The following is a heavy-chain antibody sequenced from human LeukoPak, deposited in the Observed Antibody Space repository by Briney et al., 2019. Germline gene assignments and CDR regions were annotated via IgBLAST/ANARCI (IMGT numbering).Heavy chain of an antibody. V-gene: IGHV1-2*06. CDR3: ARESVFYDSSGYYSGFDN. Sequence: ASVKVSCKASGYTFTGNFLHWVRQAPGQGLEWMGRINPNSGATQYRQKFQGRVTMTRDTSISTAYLELGRVTSDDTALYYCARESVFYDSSGYYSGFDNWGQGTLVTVSS. CDR1: GYTFTGNF. J-gene: IGHJ4*02. CDR2: INPNSGAT. D-gene: IGHD3-22*01.